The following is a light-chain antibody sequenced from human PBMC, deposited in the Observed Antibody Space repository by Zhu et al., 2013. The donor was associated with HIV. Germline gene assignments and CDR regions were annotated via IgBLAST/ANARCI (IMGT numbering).Light chain of an antibody. CDR3: QQYDTSPQVT. CDR1: ESVNTKY. V-gene: IGKV3-20*01. J-gene: IGKJ3*01. Sequence: IVLTQSPGTLSLSPGERATLSCRASESVNTKYLAWYHQKPGQSPRLLIYDTFNRASGIPDRFSGSGSGTDFTLTISRLEPEDLGVYYCQQYDTSPQVTFGPGTRVDIK. CDR2: DTF.